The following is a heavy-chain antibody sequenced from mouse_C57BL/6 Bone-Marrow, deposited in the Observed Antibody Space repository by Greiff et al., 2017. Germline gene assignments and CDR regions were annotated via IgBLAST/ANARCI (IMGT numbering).Heavy chain of an antibody. CDR2: ISYDGSN. CDR3: ARGGWLLPY. J-gene: IGHJ2*01. D-gene: IGHD2-3*01. CDR1: GYSITSGYY. V-gene: IGHV3-6*01. Sequence: ESGPGLVKPSQSLSLTCSVTGYSITSGYYWNWIRQFPGNKLEWMGYISYDGSNNYNPSLKNRISITRDTSKNQFFLKLNSVTTEDTATYYCARGGWLLPYWGQGTTLTVSS.